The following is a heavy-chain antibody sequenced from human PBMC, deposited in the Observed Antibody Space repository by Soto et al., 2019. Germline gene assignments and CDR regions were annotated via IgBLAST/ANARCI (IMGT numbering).Heavy chain of an antibody. J-gene: IGHJ4*02. V-gene: IGHV4-34*01. CDR1: GGSFSGYY. Sequence: SETLSLTCAVYGGSFSGYYWSWIRQPPGKGLEWIGEINHSGGSTNYNPSLKSRVTISVDTSKNQFSLKLSSVTAADTAVYYCARFAEQLVSDAPYFDYWGQGTLVTVSS. CDR2: INHSGGST. CDR3: ARFAEQLVSDAPYFDY. D-gene: IGHD6-6*01.